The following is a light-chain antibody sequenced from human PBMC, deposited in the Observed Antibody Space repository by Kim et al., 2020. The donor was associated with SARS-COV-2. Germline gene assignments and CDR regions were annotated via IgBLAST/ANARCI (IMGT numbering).Light chain of an antibody. Sequence: VALGPTVKITWQGERLRRYYATWEQEKAGKAPIVGIYGKNNRPSGIPGRFSGPRSGNTASLTNTGNQAGDEADYYCNSRDSNDNVVFGGGTQLTVL. J-gene: IGLJ2*01. CDR2: GKN. V-gene: IGLV3-19*01. CDR1: RLRRYY. CDR3: NSRDSNDNVV.